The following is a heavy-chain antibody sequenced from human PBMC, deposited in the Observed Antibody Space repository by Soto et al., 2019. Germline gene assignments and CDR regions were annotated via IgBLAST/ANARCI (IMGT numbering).Heavy chain of an antibody. CDR2: ISNGDETT. J-gene: IGHJ4*02. CDR3: ARDPKRRDGYNFDS. D-gene: IGHD5-12*01. CDR1: GFIFTACS. V-gene: IGHV3-11*01. Sequence: QVQLVESGGGLVEPGGSLRLSCSAAGFIFTACSMTWIRHAPGTGLEWVSYISNGDETTQYADSVKGRFSVSRDNAKKVLFLQMNSLRVDDTAVYYCARDPKRRDGYNFDSWGRGALVTVSS.